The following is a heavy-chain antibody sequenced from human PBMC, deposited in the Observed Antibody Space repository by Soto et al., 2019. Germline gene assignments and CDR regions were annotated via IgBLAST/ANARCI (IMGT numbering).Heavy chain of an antibody. CDR1: GFIFTTYA. J-gene: IGHJ3*02. V-gene: IGHV3-23*01. Sequence: QLLETGGGLVQPGGSLSLSCATSGFIFTTYAMNWVRQAPGKGLEWVSAISSSGESTFYAESVRGRFTISRDNSLSTLYLQMRSLRPEDTAVYYCAHPRGYGVFDAVDIWGQGTMVTVSS. CDR2: ISSSGEST. CDR3: AHPRGYGVFDAVDI. D-gene: IGHD4-17*01.